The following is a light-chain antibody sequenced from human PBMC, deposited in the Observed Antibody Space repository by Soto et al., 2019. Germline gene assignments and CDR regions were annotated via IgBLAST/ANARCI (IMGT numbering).Light chain of an antibody. CDR1: SSDVGSYNR. CDR3: NSYTISGTYV. Sequence: QSALTQPPSVSGSPGQSVAISCIGDSSDVGSYNRVSWYQQSPGTAPKLIIYGVTTRPSGVPDRFSGSKSGNTASLTISGLQAEDEADYYCNSYTISGTYVFGTGTKVTVL. J-gene: IGLJ1*01. CDR2: GVT. V-gene: IGLV2-18*02.